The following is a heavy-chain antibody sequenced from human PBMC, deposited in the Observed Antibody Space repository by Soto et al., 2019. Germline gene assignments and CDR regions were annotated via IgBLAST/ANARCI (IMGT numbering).Heavy chain of an antibody. CDR3: TANIVVVPAATQFDY. V-gene: IGHV3-15*01. CDR1: GFTFSNAW. CDR2: IKSKTDGGTT. Sequence: GGSLRLSCAASGFTFSNAWMSWVRQAPGKGLEWVGRIKSKTDGGTTDYAAPVKGRFTISRDDSKNTLYLQMNSLKTEDTAVYYCTANIVVVPAATQFDYWGQGTLVTVSS. J-gene: IGHJ4*02. D-gene: IGHD2-2*01.